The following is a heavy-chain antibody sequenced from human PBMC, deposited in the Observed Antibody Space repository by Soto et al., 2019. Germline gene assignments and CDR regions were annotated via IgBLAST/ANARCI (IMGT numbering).Heavy chain of an antibody. D-gene: IGHD3-16*02. CDR3: ARDQAYVYDYIWGSYRPDAFDI. CDR2: IKQDGSEK. V-gene: IGHV3-7*01. J-gene: IGHJ3*02. CDR1: GFTFSSYW. Sequence: GGSLRLSCAASGFTFSSYWMSWVRQAPGKGLEWVANIKQDGSEKYYVDSVKGRFTISRDNAKNSLYLQMNSLRAEDTAVYYSARDQAYVYDYIWGSYRPDAFDIWGQGTMVTVSS.